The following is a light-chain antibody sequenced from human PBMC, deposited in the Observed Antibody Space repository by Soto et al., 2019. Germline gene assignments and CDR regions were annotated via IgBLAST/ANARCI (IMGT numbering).Light chain of an antibody. J-gene: IGLJ3*02. CDR2: EDN. CDR3: CSYAPISTVV. V-gene: IGLV2-23*01. Sequence: QSALTQPASVSGSPGQSITISCTGTSSDVGSYNLVSWYQQHPGKAPKLMIYEDNKRPSGVSNRFACSKSGNTASLTISGLHAEDEAHYYCCSYAPISTVVFGGGTKVTVL. CDR1: SSDVGSYNL.